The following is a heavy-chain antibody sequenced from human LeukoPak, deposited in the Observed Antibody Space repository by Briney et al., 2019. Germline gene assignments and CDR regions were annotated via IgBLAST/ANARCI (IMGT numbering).Heavy chain of an antibody. Sequence: GGSLRLSCAASGFTFSSYAMHWVRQAPGKGLEWVAVISYDGSNKYYADSVKGRFTISRDNSKNTLYLQMNSLRAEDTAVYYCARDRRRYSAAAEYYFDYWGQGTLVTVSS. V-gene: IGHV3-30-3*01. CDR2: ISYDGSNK. J-gene: IGHJ4*02. CDR1: GFTFSSYA. CDR3: ARDRRRYSAAAEYYFDY. D-gene: IGHD6-13*01.